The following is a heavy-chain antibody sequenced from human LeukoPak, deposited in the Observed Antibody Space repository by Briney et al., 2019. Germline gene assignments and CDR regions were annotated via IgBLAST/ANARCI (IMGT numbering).Heavy chain of an antibody. CDR1: GYSFTSYW. V-gene: IGHV5-51*01. CDR2: IYPGDSDT. J-gene: IGHJ4*02. Sequence: GEFLKISCKGSGYSFTSYWLGWVRQMPGKGLEWMGIIYPGDSDTRYSPSFQGQVTISADKPISTAYLQWSSLKASDTAMYYCARRGYSYAAPYYFDYWGQGTLVTVSS. CDR3: ARRGYSYAAPYYFDY. D-gene: IGHD5-18*01.